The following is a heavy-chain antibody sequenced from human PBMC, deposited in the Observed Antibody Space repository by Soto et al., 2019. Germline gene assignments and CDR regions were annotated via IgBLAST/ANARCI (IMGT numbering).Heavy chain of an antibody. V-gene: IGHV1-58*01. CDR3: AADDGMQLWLQRYYYYVMDV. CDR1: GFTFTSSA. J-gene: IGHJ6*02. D-gene: IGHD5-18*01. CDR2: IVVGSGNT. Sequence: GASVKVSCKASGFTFTSSAVQWVRQARGQRLEWIGWIVVGSGNTNYAQKFQERVTITRDMSTSTAYMELSSLRSEDTAGYYCAADDGMQLWLQRYYYYVMDVWGQGTTVTVSS.